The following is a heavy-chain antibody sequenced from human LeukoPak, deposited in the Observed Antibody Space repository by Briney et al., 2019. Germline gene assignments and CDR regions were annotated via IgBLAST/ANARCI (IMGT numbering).Heavy chain of an antibody. CDR2: MNPNSGNT. CDR3: ARGIGRGYSGYDYVFDI. J-gene: IGHJ3*02. V-gene: IGHV1-8*01. Sequence: ASVKVSCKASGYTFTSYDINWVRQATGQGLEWMGWMNPNSGNTGYAQKFQGRVTMTRNTSISTAYMELSSLRSEDTAVYYCARGIGRGYSGYDYVFDIWGQGTMVTVSS. CDR1: GYTFTSYD. D-gene: IGHD5-12*01.